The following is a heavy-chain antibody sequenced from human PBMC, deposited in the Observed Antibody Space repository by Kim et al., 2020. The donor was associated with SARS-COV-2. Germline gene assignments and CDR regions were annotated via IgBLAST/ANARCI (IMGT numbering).Heavy chain of an antibody. CDR2: IKQDGSKE. J-gene: IGHJ2*01. CDR3: ARTGGSKRGYSGYCA. Sequence: GGSLRLSCTASGFSFSDYGMSWVRQAPGKGLDWVAHIKQDGSKEYYADSATGRFTISRDNAEKTLYLQVSSLRVEDTAVYYCARTGGSKRGYSGYCAWGR. D-gene: IGHD1-26*01. CDR1: GFSFSDYG. V-gene: IGHV3-7*01.